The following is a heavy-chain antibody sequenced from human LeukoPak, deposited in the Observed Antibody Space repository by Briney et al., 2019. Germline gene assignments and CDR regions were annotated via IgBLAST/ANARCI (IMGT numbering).Heavy chain of an antibody. CDR1: GFTFSNAW. D-gene: IGHD1-26*01. Sequence: PGGSLRLSCAASGFTFSNAWMSWVRQAPGKGLEWVGRIKSKTDGGTTDYAAPVKGRFTISRDDSKNTLYLQMNSLKTEDTAVYYCTTLVGATFREEAFDIWGQGTMVTVSS. V-gene: IGHV3-15*01. CDR2: IKSKTDGGTT. J-gene: IGHJ3*02. CDR3: TTLVGATFREEAFDI.